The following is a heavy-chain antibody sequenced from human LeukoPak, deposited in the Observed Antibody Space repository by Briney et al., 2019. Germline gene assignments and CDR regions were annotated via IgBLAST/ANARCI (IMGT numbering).Heavy chain of an antibody. CDR3: ARDLVGGSGNYGHY. CDR2: INWNGGST. J-gene: IGHJ4*02. Sequence: GGSLRLSCAAAGFTFDDYGMSWVRQAPGKGLEWVSGINWNGGSTGYADSVKGRFTISRDNAKNSLYLQMNSLRAEDTALFYCARDLVGGSGNYGHYWVQGTLVTVSS. CDR1: GFTFDDYG. V-gene: IGHV3-20*04. D-gene: IGHD1-26*01.